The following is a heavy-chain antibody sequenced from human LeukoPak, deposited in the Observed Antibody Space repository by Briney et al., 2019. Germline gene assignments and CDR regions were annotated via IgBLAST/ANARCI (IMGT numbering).Heavy chain of an antibody. CDR2: INGDESSA. J-gene: IGHJ4*02. CDR1: GFTFSSYW. CDR3: ARTGYTSTSIFY. V-gene: IGHV3-74*01. Sequence: GGSLRLSCVASGFTFSSYWMHWVRQAPGKGPVWVSRINGDESSASYADSVKGRFTISRDNAKNTLYLHMNSLRAEDTAVYYCARTGYTSTSIFYWGQGSLVTVSS. D-gene: IGHD6-13*01.